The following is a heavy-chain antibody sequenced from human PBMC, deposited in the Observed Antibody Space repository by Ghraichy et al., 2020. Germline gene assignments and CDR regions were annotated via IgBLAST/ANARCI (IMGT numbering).Heavy chain of an antibody. V-gene: IGHV3-23*01. Sequence: GGSLRLSCAASGFTFSTYGMSWVRQAPGKGLEWVSGINANGGSTFYVDSVKGRFTISRDSSKNTLNLLMNSLRVDDTAVYYCARDVGKASSGTANSYSYMDVWGKGTTVTVSS. CDR2: INANGGST. CDR1: GFTFSTYG. CDR3: ARDVGKASSGTANSYSYMDV. D-gene: IGHD3-10*01. J-gene: IGHJ6*03.